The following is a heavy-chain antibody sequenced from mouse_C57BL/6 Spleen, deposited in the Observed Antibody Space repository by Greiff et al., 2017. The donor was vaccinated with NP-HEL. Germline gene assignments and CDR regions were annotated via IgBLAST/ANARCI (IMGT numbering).Heavy chain of an antibody. CDR1: GYTFTDYN. D-gene: IGHD1-1*01. CDR3: ATRDYYGSSYWYFDV. CDR2: INPNNGGT. J-gene: IGHJ1*03. Sequence: VQLQQSGPELVKPGASVKIPCKASGYTFTDYNMDWVKQSHGKSLEWIGDINPNNGGTIYNQKFKGKATLTVDKSSSTAYMELRSLTSEDTAVYYCATRDYYGSSYWYFDVWGTGTTVTVSS. V-gene: IGHV1-18*01.